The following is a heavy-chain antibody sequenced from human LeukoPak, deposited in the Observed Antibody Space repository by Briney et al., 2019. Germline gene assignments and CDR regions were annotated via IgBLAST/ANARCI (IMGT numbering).Heavy chain of an antibody. CDR3: AREGQQWLVRGGYYFDY. CDR2: ISSSGSTI. D-gene: IGHD6-19*01. CDR1: GFTFSDYY. J-gene: IGHJ4*02. V-gene: IGHV3-11*01. Sequence: AESLSLSCAASGFTFSDYYMSWIRQAPGKGLEWVSYISSSGSTIYYADSVKGRFTISRDNANNSLYLQMNSLRAEDTAVYYCAREGQQWLVRGGYYFDYWGQGTLVTVSS.